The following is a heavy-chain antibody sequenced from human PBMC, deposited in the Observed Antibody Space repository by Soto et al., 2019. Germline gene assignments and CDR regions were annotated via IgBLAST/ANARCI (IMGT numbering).Heavy chain of an antibody. V-gene: IGHV4-31*03. D-gene: IGHD6-13*01. Sequence: SETLSLTCTVSGGSISSGGYYWSWIRQHPGKGLEWIGYIYYSGSTYYNPSLKSRVTISVDTSKNQFSLKLSSVTAADTAVYYCARGGIAAAAPPDYWGQGTLVTSP. J-gene: IGHJ4*02. CDR1: GGSISSGGYY. CDR2: IYYSGST. CDR3: ARGGIAAAAPPDY.